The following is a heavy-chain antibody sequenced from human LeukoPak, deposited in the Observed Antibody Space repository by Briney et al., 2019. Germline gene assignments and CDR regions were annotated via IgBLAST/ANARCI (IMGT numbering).Heavy chain of an antibody. J-gene: IGHJ6*03. Sequence: GGSLRLSCAASGFTFSSYELNWVRQAPGKGLEWVSYISSSGSTIKYADSVKGRFTISRDNSKNTLYLQMNSLRAEDTAVYYCAKDYYGSGKYYYYYYMDVWGKGTTVTISS. CDR2: ISSSGSTI. V-gene: IGHV3-48*03. CDR1: GFTFSSYE. CDR3: AKDYYGSGKYYYYYYMDV. D-gene: IGHD3-10*01.